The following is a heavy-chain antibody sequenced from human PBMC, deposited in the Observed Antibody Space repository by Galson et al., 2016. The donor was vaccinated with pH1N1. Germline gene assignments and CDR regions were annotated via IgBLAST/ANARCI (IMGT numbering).Heavy chain of an antibody. CDR3: ARSPGYMVTALDN. J-gene: IGHJ4*01. CDR1: GGTFSSFG. CDR2: IIGMFAKT. D-gene: IGHD2-21*02. Sequence: VKVSCKASGGTFSSFGISWVRQAPGQGLEWMGGIIGMFAKTNYAQKFQGRVTNTADELTSTAYMDLSSLTSEDTAVYYCARSPGYMVTALDNWGHGTLVTVSS. V-gene: IGHV1-69*01.